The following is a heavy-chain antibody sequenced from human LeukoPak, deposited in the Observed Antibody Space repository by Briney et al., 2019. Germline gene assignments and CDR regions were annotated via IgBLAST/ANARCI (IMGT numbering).Heavy chain of an antibody. Sequence: SETLSLTCTVSGGSISSGGYYWSWIRQHPGKGLEWIGYIYYSGSTYYNPSLKSRVTISVDTSKSQFSLKLSSVTAADTAVYYCARGNFDWLLYYYYGMDVWGQGTTVTVSS. CDR1: GGSISSGGYY. J-gene: IGHJ6*02. CDR3: ARGNFDWLLYYYYGMDV. D-gene: IGHD3-9*01. V-gene: IGHV4-31*03. CDR2: IYYSGST.